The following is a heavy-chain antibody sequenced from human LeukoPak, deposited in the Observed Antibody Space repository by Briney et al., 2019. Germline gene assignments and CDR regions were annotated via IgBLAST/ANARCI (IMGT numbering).Heavy chain of an antibody. Sequence: GGSLRLSCAASGFTFSNAWMSWVRQAPGKGLEWVGRIKSKTDGGTTDYAAPVKGKFTISRDDSKNTLYLQMNSLKTEDTAVYYCTTDRAGEQLAFDYWGQGTLVTVSS. CDR2: IKSKTDGGTT. CDR1: GFTFSNAW. J-gene: IGHJ4*02. CDR3: TTDRAGEQLAFDY. V-gene: IGHV3-15*01. D-gene: IGHD6-6*01.